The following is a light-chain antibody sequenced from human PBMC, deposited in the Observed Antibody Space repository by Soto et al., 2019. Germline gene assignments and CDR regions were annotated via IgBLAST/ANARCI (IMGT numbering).Light chain of an antibody. V-gene: IGLV2-14*01. Sequence: ALTQPAYVSWTPGHSVTISCTGTSSDIGAYNYVSWYQQHPGKAPKLMIYDVSNRPSGLSNRFSGSKSGNTASLTISGLQAEDEADYYCSSYTSSATYVFGTGTKVTVL. J-gene: IGLJ1*01. CDR1: SSDIGAYNY. CDR3: SSYTSSATYV. CDR2: DVS.